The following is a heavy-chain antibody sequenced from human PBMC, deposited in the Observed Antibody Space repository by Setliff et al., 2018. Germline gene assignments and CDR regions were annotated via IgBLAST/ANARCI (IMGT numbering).Heavy chain of an antibody. CDR3: ARELRSPYWHLDS. Sequence: GASVKVSCKASGYTFTTYGTSWVRQAPGQGLEWMGYINTNNGATYYAHKVQGRLTMTTDTSTSTAYMELRSLRSDDTAVYYCARELRSPYWHLDSWGQGTQVTVSS. J-gene: IGHJ5*01. CDR1: GYTFTTYG. CDR2: INTNNGAT. V-gene: IGHV1-18*01. D-gene: IGHD3-16*01.